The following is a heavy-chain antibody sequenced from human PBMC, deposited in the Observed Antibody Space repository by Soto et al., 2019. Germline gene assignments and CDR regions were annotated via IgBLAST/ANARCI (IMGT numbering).Heavy chain of an antibody. CDR2: IYYSGST. Sequence: PSETLSLTCTVSGGSISRHYWSWIRQSPGKGLEWIGHIYYSGSTEYNSSLKSRVMISIDTSKNQFSLRLTSVTAADTAIYYCAIIGGDYGSNNWLDPWGQGALVTVSS. V-gene: IGHV4-59*11. CDR1: GGSISRHY. J-gene: IGHJ5*02. CDR3: AIIGGDYGSNNWLDP. D-gene: IGHD4-17*01.